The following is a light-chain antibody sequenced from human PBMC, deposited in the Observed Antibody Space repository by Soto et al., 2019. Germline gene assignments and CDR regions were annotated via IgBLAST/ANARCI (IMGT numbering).Light chain of an antibody. CDR2: EVS. V-gene: IGLV2-14*01. J-gene: IGLJ3*02. CDR3: SSYTSSRV. CDR1: SSDVGGYNY. Sequence: QSALTQPASVSGSPGQSITISCTGTSSDVGGYNYVSWYQQHPGKAPKLMISEVSNRPSGVSNRFSGSKSGNTASLTISGLQAEDEADYYCSSYTSSRVFGGGTKLTVL.